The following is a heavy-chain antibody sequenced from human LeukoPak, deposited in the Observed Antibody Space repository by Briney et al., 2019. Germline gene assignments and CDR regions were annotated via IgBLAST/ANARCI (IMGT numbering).Heavy chain of an antibody. V-gene: IGHV1-18*01. D-gene: IGHD1-26*01. Sequence: ASVKVSCEASGYTFTSYGISWVRQAPGQGLEWMGWISAYNGNTNYAQKLQGRVTMTTDTSTSTAYMELRSLRSDDTAVYYCARGGVPIVGATPLYYWGQGTLVTVSS. CDR1: GYTFTSYG. J-gene: IGHJ4*02. CDR3: ARGGVPIVGATPLYY. CDR2: ISAYNGNT.